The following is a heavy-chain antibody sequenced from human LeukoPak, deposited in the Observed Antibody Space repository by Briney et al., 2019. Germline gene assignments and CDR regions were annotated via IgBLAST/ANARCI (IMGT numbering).Heavy chain of an antibody. J-gene: IGHJ4*02. CDR2: IIPIFGTA. Sequence: SVKVSCKASGGTFSSYAISWVRQAPGQGLEWMGGIIPIFGTANYAQKFQGRVTITADKSTSTAYMELSSLRSEDTAVYYCAASKQQLVLGTIDYWGQGTLVTVSS. CDR3: AASKQQLVLGTIDY. CDR1: GGTFSSYA. D-gene: IGHD6-13*01. V-gene: IGHV1-69*06.